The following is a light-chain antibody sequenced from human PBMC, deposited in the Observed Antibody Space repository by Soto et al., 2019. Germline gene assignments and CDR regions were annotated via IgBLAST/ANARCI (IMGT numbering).Light chain of an antibody. CDR1: QSLAHSDGDTY. J-gene: IGKJ4*01. V-gene: IGKV2-24*01. CDR2: KVS. CDR3: MQSAQFPLT. Sequence: IVLSQSPLRSAVTLGQSASISCRSSQSLAHSDGDTYLSWLHLGPGQSPRLLIYKVSNRFPGVPDRFSGSGEGTDFTLKINCVEAEDVVTYYCMQSAQFPLTFGGGTKVE.